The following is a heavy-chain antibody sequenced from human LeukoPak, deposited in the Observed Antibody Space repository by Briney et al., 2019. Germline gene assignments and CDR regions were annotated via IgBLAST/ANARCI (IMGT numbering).Heavy chain of an antibody. Sequence: GGSLRLSCAASGFTVSSNYMSWVRQAPGKGLEWVSVIYSSGSTYYADSVKGRFTISRDNSKNTLYLQMNSLRAEDTAVYYCARDAYYYDSSGYYVGPTFDYWGQGTLVTVSS. CDR3: ARDAYYYDSSGYYVGPTFDY. D-gene: IGHD3-22*01. CDR1: GFTVSSNY. CDR2: IYSSGST. V-gene: IGHV3-66*03. J-gene: IGHJ4*02.